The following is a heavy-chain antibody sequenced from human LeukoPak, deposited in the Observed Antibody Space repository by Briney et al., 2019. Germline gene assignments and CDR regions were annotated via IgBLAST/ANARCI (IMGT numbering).Heavy chain of an antibody. CDR2: IHYSEST. J-gene: IGHJ6*03. V-gene: IGHV4-59*01. CDR3: ARGGGDFWSGYFSDYYMDV. D-gene: IGHD3-3*01. Sequence: PSETLSLTCTVSGGSIRSYYWTWIRQSPGKRLEWIGCIHYSESTNYNPSLKSRVTVSVDTSKNQFSLKLSSVTAADTAVYYCARGGGDFWSGYFSDYYMDVWGKGTTVTVSS. CDR1: GGSIRSYY.